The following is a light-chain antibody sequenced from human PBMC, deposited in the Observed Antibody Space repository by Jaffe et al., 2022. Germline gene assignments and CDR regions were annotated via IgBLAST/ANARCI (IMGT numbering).Light chain of an antibody. CDR3: GTWDRSLSAGV. V-gene: IGLV1-51*02. J-gene: IGLJ2*01. CDR2: EDN. Sequence: QSVLTQPPSVSAAPGQTVTISCSGSSSNIGSDFVAWYQHLPGTSPKLLIFEDNKRPSGIPDRFSGSKSGTSATLGITGLQTGDEADYYCGTWDRSLSAGVFGGGTKLTVL. CDR1: SSNIGSDF.